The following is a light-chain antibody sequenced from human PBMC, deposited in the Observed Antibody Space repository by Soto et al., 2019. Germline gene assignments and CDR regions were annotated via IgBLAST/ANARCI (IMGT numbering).Light chain of an antibody. Sequence: LTQPASVSGSPGQSITISCTGTSRYVGGHIYVSWYQQHPGKAPKLMIYDVSNRPSGVSNRFSASKSGSTASLTISGLQAKDDADYYCSSYTSSSTLVFGTGTKVTVL. J-gene: IGLJ1*01. CDR1: SRYVGGHIY. CDR2: DVS. CDR3: SSYTSSSTLV. V-gene: IGLV2-14*01.